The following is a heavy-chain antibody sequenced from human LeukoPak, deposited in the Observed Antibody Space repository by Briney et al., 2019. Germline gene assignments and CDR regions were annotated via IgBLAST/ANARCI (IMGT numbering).Heavy chain of an antibody. J-gene: IGHJ6*03. CDR3: ASLGRKSYRSSTSCYRYYYYYMDV. CDR2: INHSGST. Sequence: SETLSLTCAVYGVSFSGYYWSWIRQPPAKGLEWIGEINHSGSTSYNPSLKSRVTISVDTSKNQFSLKLSSVTAADTAVYYCASLGRKSYRSSTSCYRYYYYYMDVWGKGTTVTVSS. V-gene: IGHV4-34*01. CDR1: GVSFSGYY. D-gene: IGHD2-2*01.